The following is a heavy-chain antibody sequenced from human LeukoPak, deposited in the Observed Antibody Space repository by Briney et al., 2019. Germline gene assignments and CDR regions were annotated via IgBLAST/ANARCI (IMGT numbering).Heavy chain of an antibody. CDR1: GGSINNYY. CDR2: LYYSGNT. CDR3: ARGWGDFDC. V-gene: IGHV4-59*01. J-gene: IGHJ4*02. D-gene: IGHD3-16*01. Sequence: SETLSLTCTVSGGSINNYYWSWIRQPPGKGLEWIGFLYYSGNTNYNPSLESRVTISVDTSKNQFSLKLSSVTAADTAVYYCARGWGDFDCWGQGTLVTVSS.